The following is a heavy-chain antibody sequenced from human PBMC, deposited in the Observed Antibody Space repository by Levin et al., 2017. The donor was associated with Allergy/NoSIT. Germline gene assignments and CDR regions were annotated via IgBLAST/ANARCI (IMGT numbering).Heavy chain of an antibody. D-gene: IGHD2/OR15-2a*01. CDR2: VYYTGNA. CDR1: GDSISNDNYY. Sequence: PSETLSLTCTVSGDSISNDNYYWAWIRQPPGKGLEWIGSVYYTGNAYYNPSLKTRLTMSVDTSKNQFSLRFNSVTAADTAIYYCAGEPNSPYYYHYGLDVWGQGTAVTISS. J-gene: IGHJ6*02. CDR3: AGEPNSPYYYHYGLDV. V-gene: IGHV4-39*07.